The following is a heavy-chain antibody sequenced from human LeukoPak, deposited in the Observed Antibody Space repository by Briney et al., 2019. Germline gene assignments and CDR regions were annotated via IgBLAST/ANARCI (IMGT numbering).Heavy chain of an antibody. CDR3: ARYCSSCSHKALDN. V-gene: IGHV4-59*01. CDR2: IYYSGTT. J-gene: IGHJ4*02. CDR1: CRSIFVYY. D-gene: IGHD2-2*01. Sequence: SETLSLTCSVPCRSIFVYYCGSSRQPPGKGLEWIGYIYYSGTTNYNPSLKSRVTISVDTSENQFSLRLSSVTAGDTAVYYCARYCSSCSHKALDNWGQGTLVTVSS.